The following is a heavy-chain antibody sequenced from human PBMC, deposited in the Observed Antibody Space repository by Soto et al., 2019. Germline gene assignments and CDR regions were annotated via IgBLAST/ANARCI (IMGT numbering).Heavy chain of an antibody. CDR3: ARGLGDTAMVFYYYYYGMDV. J-gene: IGHJ6*02. D-gene: IGHD5-18*01. V-gene: IGHV4-34*01. Sequence: SETLSLTCAVYGGSFSGYYWSWIRPPPGKGLEWIGEINHSGSTNYNPSLKSRVTISVDTSKNQFSLKLSSVTAADTAVYYCARGLGDTAMVFYYYYYGMDVWGQGTTVTVSS. CDR2: INHSGST. CDR1: GGSFSGYY.